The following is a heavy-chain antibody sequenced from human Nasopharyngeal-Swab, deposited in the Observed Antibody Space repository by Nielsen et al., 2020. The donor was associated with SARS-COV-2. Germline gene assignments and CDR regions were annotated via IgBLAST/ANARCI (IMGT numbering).Heavy chain of an antibody. D-gene: IGHD3-22*01. J-gene: IGHJ3*02. CDR2: ISSSSGYI. CDR3: ASDPYYDTSDDAFDI. Sequence: WIRQPPGKGLEWVSSISSSSGYIYYADSVKGRFTISRDNAKNSLYLQMNSLRAEDTAVYYCASDPYYDTSDDAFDIWGQGTMVTVSS. V-gene: IGHV3-21*01.